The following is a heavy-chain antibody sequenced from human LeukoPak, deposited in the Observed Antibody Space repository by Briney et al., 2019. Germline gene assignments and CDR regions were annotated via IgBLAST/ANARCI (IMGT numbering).Heavy chain of an antibody. CDR2: ISGSGGST. CDR1: EFTFSSYA. D-gene: IGHD6-13*01. Sequence: PGGSLRLSCAASEFTFSSYAMNWVRQAPGKGLEWVSGISGSGGSTYYADSVKGRFTISRDNSKNTLYLQMNNLRAEDTAVYYCAKESSSWAYYLDYWGQGTLVTVSS. J-gene: IGHJ4*02. CDR3: AKESSSWAYYLDY. V-gene: IGHV3-23*01.